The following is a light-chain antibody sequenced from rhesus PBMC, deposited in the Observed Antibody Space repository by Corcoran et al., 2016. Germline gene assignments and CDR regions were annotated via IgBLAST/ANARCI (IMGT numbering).Light chain of an antibody. CDR1: QSVSSN. CDR2: YAS. Sequence: EIVMTQSPATLSLSPGERATLSCRASQSVSSNLAWYQQKPGQATRLLIYYASNRATVIPDRFSGSGSGTDFTLTSSSLEPEDVGVYYCQQYNNWNSFGQGTKVEIK. V-gene: IGKV3-35*01. J-gene: IGKJ2*01. CDR3: QQYNNWNS.